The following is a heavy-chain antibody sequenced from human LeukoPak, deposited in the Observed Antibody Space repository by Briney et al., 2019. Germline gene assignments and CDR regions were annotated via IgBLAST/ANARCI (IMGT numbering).Heavy chain of an antibody. J-gene: IGHJ4*02. CDR3: ARDRRGY. CDR2: ISSSSSYI. V-gene: IGHV3-21*01. Sequence: GGSLRLSCAASGFTSSNYAMSWVRQAPGKGLEWVSSISSSSSYIYYADSVKGRFTISRDNAKNSLYLQMNSLRAEDTAVYYCARDRRGYWGQGTLVTVSS. CDR1: GFTSSNYA.